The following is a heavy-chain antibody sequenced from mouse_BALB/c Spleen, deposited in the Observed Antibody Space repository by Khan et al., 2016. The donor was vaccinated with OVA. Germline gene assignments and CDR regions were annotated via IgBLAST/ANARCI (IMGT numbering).Heavy chain of an antibody. CDR3: ARSNDYGSSLYAMDF. V-gene: IGHV1S41*01. CDR2: IAPGSGSA. Sequence: DLVKPGASVKLSCKASGYTFTSYWINWIKQRPGQGLEWIGHIAPGSGSAYYNEMFKDKATLTVDTSSSTAYIQLSSLSSEDSAVYFCARSNDYGSSLYAMDFWGQGTSVTVSS. D-gene: IGHD1-1*01. J-gene: IGHJ4*01. CDR1: GYTFTSYW.